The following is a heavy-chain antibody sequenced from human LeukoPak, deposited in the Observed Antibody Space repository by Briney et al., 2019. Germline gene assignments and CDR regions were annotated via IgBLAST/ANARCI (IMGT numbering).Heavy chain of an antibody. CDR1: GLTFTDYW. CDR3: ATSKDTAGGPY. Sequence: GGSLRLSCAASGLTFTDYWMTWVRQAPGQGLEWMANIRQDGGATFYGGSVKGRFTISRDNAKNSVFLQMNSLRAEDTAVYYCATSKDTAGGPYWGQGTLVTVSS. V-gene: IGHV3-7*01. J-gene: IGHJ4*02. CDR2: IRQDGGAT. D-gene: IGHD5-18*01.